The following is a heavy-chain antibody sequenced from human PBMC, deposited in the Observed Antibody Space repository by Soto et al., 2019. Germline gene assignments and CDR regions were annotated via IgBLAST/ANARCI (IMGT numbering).Heavy chain of an antibody. Sequence: QVQLVQSGAEVKKPGSSVKVSYKASGGTFSSYAISWVRQAPGQGLEWMGGIIPIFGTANYAQKFQGRVTITADESTSTAYMELSSLRSEDTAVYYCAREMAATYYDYIGGNYYGMDVWGQGTTVTASS. V-gene: IGHV1-69*12. CDR1: GGTFSSYA. CDR3: AREMAATYYDYIGGNYYGMDV. CDR2: IIPIFGTA. J-gene: IGHJ6*02. D-gene: IGHD3-3*01.